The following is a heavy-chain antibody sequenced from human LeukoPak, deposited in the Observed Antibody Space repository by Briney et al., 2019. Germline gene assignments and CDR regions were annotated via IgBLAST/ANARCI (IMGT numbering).Heavy chain of an antibody. J-gene: IGHJ4*02. CDR1: GFTFSSYA. CDR3: ARRSGYSSSSYYSDY. Sequence: GGSLRLSCAASGFTFSSYAMHWVRQAPGKGLEYVSAISSDGGSTYYANSVKGRFTISRDNSKNTLFLQMGSLRPEDMAVYYRARRSGYSSSSYYSDYWGQGSLVTVSS. V-gene: IGHV3-64*01. CDR2: ISSDGGST. D-gene: IGHD6-13*01.